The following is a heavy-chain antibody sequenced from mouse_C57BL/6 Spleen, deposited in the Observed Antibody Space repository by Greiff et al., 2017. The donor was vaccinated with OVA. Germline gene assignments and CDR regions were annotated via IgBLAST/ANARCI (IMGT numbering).Heavy chain of an antibody. CDR3: ARIYDYDDYYAMDY. CDR1: GFTFSDYG. J-gene: IGHJ4*01. CDR2: ISSGSSTI. V-gene: IGHV5-17*01. D-gene: IGHD2-4*01. Sequence: EVQLVESGGGLVKPGGSLKLSCAASGFTFSDYGMHWVRQAPEKGLEWVAYISSGSSTIYYADTVKGRFTISRDNAKNTLFLQMTSLRSEDTAMYYCARIYDYDDYYAMDYWGQGTSVTVSS.